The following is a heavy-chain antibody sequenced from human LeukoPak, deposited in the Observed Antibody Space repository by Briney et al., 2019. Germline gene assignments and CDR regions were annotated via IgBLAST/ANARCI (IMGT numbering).Heavy chain of an antibody. J-gene: IGHJ4*02. CDR3: ARRSGITVAGAFDY. V-gene: IGHV3-23*01. CDR1: GFTFSNYA. D-gene: IGHD6-19*01. Sequence: GGSLRLSCAASGFTFSNYAMRWVRQAPGKGLEWVSGISGSGDSTYYADSVKGRFTISRDNSKNTLYLQMNSLRAEDTAVYYCARRSGITVAGAFDYWGQGTLVTVSS. CDR2: ISGSGDST.